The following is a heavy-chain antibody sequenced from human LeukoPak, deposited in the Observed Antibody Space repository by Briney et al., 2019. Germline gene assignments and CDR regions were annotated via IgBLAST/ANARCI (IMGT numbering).Heavy chain of an antibody. V-gene: IGHV5-51*01. CDR1: GYSFTSSW. CDR3: AKLMGVTAMDV. Sequence: GASLKISCTCSGYSFTSSWIGWVRRMPGQDLEWMGILYPGGSDIRYSTSFQGRVTISVDKTITTAYLQWRSLKASDSATYYCAKLMGVTAMDVWGQGTTVIVSS. D-gene: IGHD2-21*02. J-gene: IGHJ6*02. CDR2: LYPGGSDI.